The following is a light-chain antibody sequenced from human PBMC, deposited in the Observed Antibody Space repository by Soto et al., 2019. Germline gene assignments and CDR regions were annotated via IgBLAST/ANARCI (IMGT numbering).Light chain of an antibody. V-gene: IGLV2-14*01. CDR2: DVT. J-gene: IGLJ3*02. Sequence: QSALTQPASVSGSPGQSITISCTGSSSDIGAYNYVSWYQQHPGKAPKLMIYDVTNRPSGVSYRFSGSKSGSTASLTISGLQAEDEADYYCSSYTISRIRVFGGATKLSVL. CDR1: SSDIGAYNY. CDR3: SSYTISRIRV.